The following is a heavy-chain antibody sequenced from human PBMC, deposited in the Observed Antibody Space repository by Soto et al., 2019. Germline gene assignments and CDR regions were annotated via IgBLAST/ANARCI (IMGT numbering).Heavy chain of an antibody. J-gene: IGHJ3*02. CDR2: IIPIFGTA. CDR3: AIAPGYDAFDI. V-gene: IGHV1-69*13. D-gene: IGHD1-1*01. CDR1: GGTFSSYA. Sequence: GASVKVSCKASGGTFSSYAISWVRQAPGQGLEWMGGIIPIFGTANYAQKFQGRVTITADESTSTAYMELSSLRSEDTAMYYCAIAPGYDAFDIWGQGTMVTVSS.